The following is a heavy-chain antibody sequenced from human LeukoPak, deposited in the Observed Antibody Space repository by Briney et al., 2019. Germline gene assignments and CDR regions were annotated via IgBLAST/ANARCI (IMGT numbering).Heavy chain of an antibody. J-gene: IGHJ3*02. CDR3: ARPAYCGGDCFPYGAFDI. CDR2: ISSSGSTI. Sequence: GGSLRLSCAASGFTFSSYEMNWVRQAPGKGLEGVSYISSSGSTIYYAYSVKGRFTISRDNAKNSLYLQMNSLRAEDTAVYYCARPAYCGGDCFPYGAFDIWGQGTMVTVSS. V-gene: IGHV3-48*03. D-gene: IGHD2-21*02. CDR1: GFTFSSYE.